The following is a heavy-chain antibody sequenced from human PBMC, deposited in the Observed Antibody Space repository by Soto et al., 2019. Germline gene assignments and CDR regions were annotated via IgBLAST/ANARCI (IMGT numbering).Heavy chain of an antibody. CDR2: IYYSGST. CDR3: AKGGPELDSSTWFDP. D-gene: IGHD6-6*01. Sequence: QVQLQESGPGLVKPSETLSLTCTVSGDSVSSGNNYWSWIRQPPGKGLEWIGYIYYSGSTNYNPSLKSRVTTAGDRSKTQFSLKLSSVTAADTAVYYCAKGGPELDSSTWFDPWGQGTLVTVSS. J-gene: IGHJ5*02. CDR1: GDSVSSGNNY. V-gene: IGHV4-61*01.